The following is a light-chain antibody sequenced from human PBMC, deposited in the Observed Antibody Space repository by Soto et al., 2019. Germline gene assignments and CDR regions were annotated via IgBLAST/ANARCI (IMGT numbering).Light chain of an antibody. CDR1: QSVSSSY. CDR2: GVS. V-gene: IGKV3-20*01. CDR3: QQYETSLPWT. Sequence: EIVLTQPPGTLSLFPGERATLSCRASQSVSSSYLAWYQQKPGQAPRLLIYGVSSRATGIPDRFSGSGSGTDFTLTISRLEPEDFAVYYCQQYETSLPWTFGQGTKVEIK. J-gene: IGKJ1*01.